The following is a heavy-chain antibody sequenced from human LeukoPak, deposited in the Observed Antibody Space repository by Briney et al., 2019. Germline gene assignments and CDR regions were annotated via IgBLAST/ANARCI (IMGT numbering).Heavy chain of an antibody. CDR3: ARSLRGSYYHLAY. V-gene: IGHV3-53*01. Sequence: PGGSLRLSCVASGFTVSNSNINWVRQAPGKGLEWVSVIYSDGTTYYADSVKGRFTISRDNSKNTLYLQMDSLRAEDTAVYYCARSLRGSYYHLAYRGQGTLLTVSS. D-gene: IGHD1-26*01. CDR1: GFTVSNSN. CDR2: IYSDGTT. J-gene: IGHJ4*02.